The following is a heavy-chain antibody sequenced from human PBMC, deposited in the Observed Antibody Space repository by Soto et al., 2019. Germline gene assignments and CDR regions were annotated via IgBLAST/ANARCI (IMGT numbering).Heavy chain of an antibody. V-gene: IGHV4-39*01. CDR3: ARTDIVATINYYYYGMDV. D-gene: IGHD5-12*01. CDR2: IYYSGST. J-gene: IGHJ6*02. Sequence: SETLSLTCTVSGGSISSSSYYWGWIRQPPGKGLEWIGSIYYSGSTYYNPSLKSRVTISVDTSKNQFSLKLSSVTAADTAVYYCARTDIVATINYYYYGMDVWRQGTTVTVS. CDR1: GGSISSSSYY.